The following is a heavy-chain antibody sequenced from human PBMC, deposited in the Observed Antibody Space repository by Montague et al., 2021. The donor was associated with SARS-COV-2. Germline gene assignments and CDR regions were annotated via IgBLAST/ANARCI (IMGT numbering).Heavy chain of an antibody. D-gene: IGHD3-22*01. CDR2: RHFRGST. J-gene: IGHJ5*02. V-gene: IGHV4-39*01. Sequence: SETLSLTCTVSVRSIIISLYYWSWIRPPPVQWLEWIGSRHFRGSTYYNPSLNSRVTISVDTSKNQFSLKLSSETASDTTVYYCARQEYYYDSSGYGRRDWFDPWGQGTLVTVSS. CDR1: VRSIIISLYY. CDR3: ARQEYYYDSSGYGRRDWFDP.